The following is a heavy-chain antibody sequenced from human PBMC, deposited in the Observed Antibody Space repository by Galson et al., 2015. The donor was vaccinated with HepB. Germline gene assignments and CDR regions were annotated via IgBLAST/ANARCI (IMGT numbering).Heavy chain of an antibody. CDR3: ATSGPGGWKKRYYFYYGMDV. CDR2: ISYDGSNK. V-gene: IGHV3-30*03. Sequence: SLRLSCAASGFTFSSYGMHWVRQAPGKGLEWVAVISYDGSNKYYAESVKGRFTISRDNSKNTLDLQMDSLRVEDTAVYYCATSGPGGWKKRYYFYYGMDVWGQGTTVTVSS. J-gene: IGHJ6*02. CDR1: GFTFSSYG. D-gene: IGHD6-19*01.